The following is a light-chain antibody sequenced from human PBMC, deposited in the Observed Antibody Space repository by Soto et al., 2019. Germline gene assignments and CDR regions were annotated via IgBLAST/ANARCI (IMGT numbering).Light chain of an antibody. J-gene: IGLJ1*01. CDR1: NSDIGDWNY. CDR2: EVN. V-gene: IGLV2-14*01. Sequence: SVLTQPASVSGSPGQSITISCTGANSDIGDWNYVSWYQQYPGKAPKVIIYEVNYRPSGVSYRFSGSKSGNTASLTISGLQAEDEADYYCSSFSSGTTLFVFGGGTKVTVL. CDR3: SSFSSGTTLFV.